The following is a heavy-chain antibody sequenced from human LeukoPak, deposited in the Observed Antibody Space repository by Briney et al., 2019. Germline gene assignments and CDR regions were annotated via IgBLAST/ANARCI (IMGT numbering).Heavy chain of an antibody. V-gene: IGHV3-74*01. CDR3: ARTYYDILTGYSYGMDV. D-gene: IGHD3-9*01. Sequence: PGGSLRLSCAASGFTFSSYWMHWVRQAPGKGLVWVSRINSDGSSTSYADSVKGRFTISRDNAKNTLYLQMNSLRAEDTAVYYCARTYYDILTGYSYGMDVWGQGTTVTVSS. CDR1: GFTFSSYW. CDR2: INSDGSST. J-gene: IGHJ6*02.